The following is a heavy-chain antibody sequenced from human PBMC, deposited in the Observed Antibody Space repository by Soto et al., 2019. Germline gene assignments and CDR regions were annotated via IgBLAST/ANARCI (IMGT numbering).Heavy chain of an antibody. J-gene: IGHJ6*02. CDR1: GFTFSSYA. CDR2: ISGSGGST. Sequence: LRLSCAASGFTFSSYAMSWVRQAPGKGLEWVSAISGSGGSTYYADSVKGRFTISRDNSKNTLYLQMNSLRAEDTAVYYCAKVASGMVYYYYYGMDVWGQGTTVTGSS. D-gene: IGHD3-10*01. V-gene: IGHV3-23*01. CDR3: AKVASGMVYYYYYGMDV.